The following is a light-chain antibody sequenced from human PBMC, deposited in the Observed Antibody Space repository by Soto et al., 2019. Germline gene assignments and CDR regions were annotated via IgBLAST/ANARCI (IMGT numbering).Light chain of an antibody. V-gene: IGLV1-40*01. CDR3: QSYDNSLSGHVI. J-gene: IGLJ2*01. CDR2: GNS. Sequence: QSVLTQPPSVSGAPGQRVTISCTGRSSNIGAGYVVQWYQQLPGAAPKLLIHGNSNRPSGVPDRFSGSKSGTSASLTITGLQAEDEADYYCQSYDNSLSGHVIFGGGTQLTVL. CDR1: SSNIGAGYV.